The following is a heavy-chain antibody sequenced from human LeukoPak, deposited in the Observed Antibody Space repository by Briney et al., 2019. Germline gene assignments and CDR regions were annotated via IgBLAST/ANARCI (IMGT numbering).Heavy chain of an antibody. J-gene: IGHJ5*02. D-gene: IGHD3-3*01. CDR3: ARDPDDYDFWSGYSLDP. V-gene: IGHV1-69*01. CDR1: GGTFSSYA. CDR2: IIPIFGTA. Sequence: SVKVSCKASGGTFSSYAISWVRQAPGQGLEWMGGIIPIFGTANYAQKFQGRVTITADESTSTAYMELSSLRSEDTAVYYCARDPDDYDFWSGYSLDPWGQGTLVTVSS.